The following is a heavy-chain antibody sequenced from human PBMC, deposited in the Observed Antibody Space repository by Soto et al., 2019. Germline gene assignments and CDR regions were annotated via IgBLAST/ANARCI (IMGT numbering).Heavy chain of an antibody. Sequence: SETLSLTCTVSGGSISSYFWSWIRQPPGKGLEWIGYIYYSGSTNYNPSLKSRVTISVDTSKNQFSLKLSSVTAADTAVYYCASRGSGYDFAYFDYWGQGTLVTVPS. CDR2: IYYSGST. D-gene: IGHD5-12*01. J-gene: IGHJ4*02. V-gene: IGHV4-59*01. CDR1: GGSISSYF. CDR3: ASRGSGYDFAYFDY.